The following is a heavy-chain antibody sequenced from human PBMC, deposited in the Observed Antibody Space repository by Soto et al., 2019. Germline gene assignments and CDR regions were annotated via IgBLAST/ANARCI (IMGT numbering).Heavy chain of an antibody. D-gene: IGHD2-15*01. CDR3: TRWDGRCSGGSCFFDS. V-gene: IGHV3-7*01. CDR1: GFSLTRYW. J-gene: IGHJ4*02. Sequence: EVQLVESGGGLVQSGGSLRLSCIASGFSLTRYWMSWVRQTPGKGLEWGAKINEDGTKRDYMESVEGRFTISRDNAKNSLSLQMNSLRADDTAVYYCTRWDGRCSGGSCFFDSWGQGTLVTVSS. CDR2: INEDGTKR.